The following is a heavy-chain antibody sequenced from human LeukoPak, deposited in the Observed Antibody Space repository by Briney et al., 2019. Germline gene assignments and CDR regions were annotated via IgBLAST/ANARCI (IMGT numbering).Heavy chain of an antibody. CDR2: IYHSGST. CDR3: ARGLTYYDFWSGHHPGSYYMDV. J-gene: IGHJ6*03. D-gene: IGHD3-3*01. V-gene: IGHV4-38-2*01. CDR1: GYSISSGYY. Sequence: SETLSLTCAVSGYSISSGYYWGWIRQPPGKGLERIGSIYHSGSTYYNPSLKSRFTISVDPSKHQFSLKLSSVTAADTAVYHCARGLTYYDFWSGHHPGSYYMDVWGKGTTVTVSS.